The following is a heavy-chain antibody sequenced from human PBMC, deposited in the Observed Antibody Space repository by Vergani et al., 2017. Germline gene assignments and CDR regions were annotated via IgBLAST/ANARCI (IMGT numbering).Heavy chain of an antibody. Sequence: QVQLQESGPGLVKPSETLSLTCTVSGGSISSYYWSWIRQPPGKGLEWIGYIYYSGSTNYNPSLKSRVTISVDPSKNQFSLKLSSVTAADTAVYYCARAPSSGYYYFDYWGQGTLVTVSS. J-gene: IGHJ4*02. D-gene: IGHD3-22*01. CDR3: ARAPSSGYYYFDY. CDR1: GGSISSYY. V-gene: IGHV4-59*01. CDR2: IYYSGST.